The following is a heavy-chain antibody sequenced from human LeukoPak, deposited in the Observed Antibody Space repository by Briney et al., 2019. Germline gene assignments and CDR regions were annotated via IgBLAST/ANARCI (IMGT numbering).Heavy chain of an antibody. J-gene: IGHJ6*03. CDR1: GGTFSGYY. D-gene: IGHD3-10*01. V-gene: IGHV4-34*01. Sequence: SETLSLTCAVYGGTFSGYYWSWLRQPPGKGLEWIGEINHSRSTEYNPSLKSRVTISVDTSKNQFSLKLSSVTAADTAVYYCARRVGRWFGERAYYYNYMDVWDKGTTVTISS. CDR3: ARRVGRWFGERAYYYNYMDV. CDR2: INHSRST.